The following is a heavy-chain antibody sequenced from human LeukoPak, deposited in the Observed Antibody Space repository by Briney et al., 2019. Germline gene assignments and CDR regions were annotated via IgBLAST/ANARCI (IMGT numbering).Heavy chain of an antibody. V-gene: IGHV6-1*01. Sequence: SQTLSLTCAISWDSVSNNSADWVWIRQSPSRGLEWLGRTYYRSKWYNDYAVSVKSRITINPDTSKNQFSLQLNSMIPEDTAVNYCAREKEQGLAYDAYHIWGRGTMVTVSS. CDR3: AREKEQGLAYDAYHI. J-gene: IGHJ3*02. CDR1: WDSVSNNSAD. D-gene: IGHD6-19*01. CDR2: TYYRSKWYN.